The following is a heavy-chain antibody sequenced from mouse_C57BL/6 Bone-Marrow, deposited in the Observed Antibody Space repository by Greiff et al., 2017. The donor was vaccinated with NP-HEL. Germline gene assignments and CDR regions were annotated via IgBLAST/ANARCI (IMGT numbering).Heavy chain of an antibody. V-gene: IGHV1-81*01. D-gene: IGHD2-1*01. CDR1: GYTFTSYG. J-gene: IGHJ2*01. CDR2: IYPRSGDT. CDR3: ASYFYYFDC. Sequence: QVQLQQSGAELARPGASVKLSCTASGYTFTSYGIRWVKQRPGQGLEWIGEIYPRSGDTYYNEKFKGKATLTADKSSSTAYMELRSLSSEESAVYFCASYFYYFDCWGKGTTLTVSS.